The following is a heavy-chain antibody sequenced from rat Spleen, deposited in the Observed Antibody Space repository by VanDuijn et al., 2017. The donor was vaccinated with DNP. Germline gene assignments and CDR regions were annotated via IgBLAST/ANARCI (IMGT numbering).Heavy chain of an antibody. D-gene: IGHD1-2*01. CDR2: ISPSGGST. CDR1: GFTLNNYN. Sequence: EVRLVESGAGLVQPGRSLKLSCAASGFTLNNYNMAWVRQAPTKGLEWVASISPSGGSTYYRDSVKGRFTISRDNAKSTLYLQMDSLRSEDTATYYCATHDYASWGWGQGVMVTVSS. V-gene: IGHV5S23*01. CDR3: ATHDYASWG. J-gene: IGHJ2*01.